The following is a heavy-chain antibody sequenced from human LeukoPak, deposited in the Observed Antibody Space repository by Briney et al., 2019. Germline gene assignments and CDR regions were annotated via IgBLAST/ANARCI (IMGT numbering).Heavy chain of an antibody. CDR3: ARHSMIRGVTTHYFDY. Sequence: GGSLRLSCAASGFTFSSYGMHWVRQAPGKGLEWVAFIRYDGSNKYYADSVKGRFTISRDNSKNTLYLQMNSLRAEDTAVYYCARHSMIRGVTTHYFDYWGQGTLVTVSS. CDR2: IRYDGSNK. V-gene: IGHV3-30*02. CDR1: GFTFSSYG. J-gene: IGHJ4*02. D-gene: IGHD3-10*01.